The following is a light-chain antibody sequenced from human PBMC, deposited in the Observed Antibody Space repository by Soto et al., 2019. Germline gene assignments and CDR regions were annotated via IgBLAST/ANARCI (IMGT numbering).Light chain of an antibody. CDR3: QQRSNWPRT. CDR2: DAS. J-gene: IGKJ3*01. V-gene: IGKV3-11*01. CDR1: QSVSSY. Sequence: EIVLTQSPATLSLCPGERATLSCRASQSVSSYLAWYQQKPGQAPRLLIYDASNRATGIPARFSGSGSGTDFTLTISSLEPEDFAVYYCQQRSNWPRTFGPGTKVDI.